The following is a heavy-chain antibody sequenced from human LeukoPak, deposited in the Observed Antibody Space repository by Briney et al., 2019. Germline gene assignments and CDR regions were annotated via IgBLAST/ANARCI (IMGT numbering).Heavy chain of an antibody. V-gene: IGHV3-21*01. CDR1: GFTFSSYS. CDR3: ARKVPFSYFDY. Sequence: GGSLRLSCAASGFTFSSYSMNWVRQAPGKGLEWVSSISSSSSYIYYADSVKGRFTISRDNAKNSLYLQMNSLRAEDTAVYYCARKVPFSYFDYWGQGTLVTVSS. J-gene: IGHJ4*02. CDR2: ISSSSSYI.